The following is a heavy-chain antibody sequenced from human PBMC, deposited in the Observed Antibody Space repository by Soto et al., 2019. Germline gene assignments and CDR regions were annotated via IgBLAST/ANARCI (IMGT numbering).Heavy chain of an antibody. Sequence: QLQLQESGPGLVKPSETLSLTCTVSGGSISSSSYYWGWIRQPPGKGLEWIGSIYYSGSTYYNPSRKRRVHIAVDTSKNQFSLKLSSVTAADTAVYYCARDLRSAMYYYDSSGYYLDYWGQGTLVTVSS. CDR3: ARDLRSAMYYYDSSGYYLDY. D-gene: IGHD3-22*01. V-gene: IGHV4-39*02. CDR1: GGSISSSSYY. J-gene: IGHJ4*02. CDR2: IYYSGST.